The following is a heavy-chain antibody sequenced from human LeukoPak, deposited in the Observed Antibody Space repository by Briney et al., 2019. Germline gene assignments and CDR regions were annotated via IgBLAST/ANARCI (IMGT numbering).Heavy chain of an antibody. J-gene: IGHJ5*02. Sequence: SETLSLTSTVSGGSSSGGNYYRSCTRQPPGKGLEWIAYMYYSGSTYYKPSLKSRVAMSADTSKNQLSLKLSSVSAADTAVYDCARPYYYDSRIDPWGQGILVTVSS. D-gene: IGHD3-22*01. CDR1: GGSSSGGNYY. CDR2: MYYSGST. CDR3: ARPYYYDSRIDP. V-gene: IGHV4-30-4*01.